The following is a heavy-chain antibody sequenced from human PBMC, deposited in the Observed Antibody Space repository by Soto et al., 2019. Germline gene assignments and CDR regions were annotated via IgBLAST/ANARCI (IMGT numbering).Heavy chain of an antibody. Sequence: EVQLLDSGGGLVQPGGSLRLSCAASGFTFSSYAMNWVRQAPGKGLEWVSVISGSGDSTYYADSVKGRFTISRDNSKNTLYLQMNSLRTEDTAVYYCARRGPGTYFDYWGQGTLVTVFS. J-gene: IGHJ4*02. D-gene: IGHD6-13*01. CDR2: ISGSGDST. CDR1: GFTFSSYA. CDR3: ARRGPGTYFDY. V-gene: IGHV3-23*01.